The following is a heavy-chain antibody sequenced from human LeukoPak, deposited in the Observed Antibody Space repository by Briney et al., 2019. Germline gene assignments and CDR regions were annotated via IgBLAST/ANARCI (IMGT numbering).Heavy chain of an antibody. CDR2: IKSKTDGGTT. D-gene: IGHD4-17*01. J-gene: IGHJ4*02. CDR1: GFTFSTYN. CDR3: TPRPYYGDYEEGVTY. Sequence: GGSLRLSCAASGFTFSTYNMNWVRQAPGKGLEWVGRIKSKTDGGTTDYAAPVKGRFTISRDDSKNTLYLQMNSLKTEDTAVYYCTPRPYYGDYEEGVTYWGKGTLVTVS. V-gene: IGHV3-15*01.